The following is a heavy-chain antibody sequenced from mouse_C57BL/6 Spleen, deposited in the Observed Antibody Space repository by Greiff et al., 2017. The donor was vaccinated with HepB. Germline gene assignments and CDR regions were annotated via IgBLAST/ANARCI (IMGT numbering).Heavy chain of an antibody. Sequence: EVKLVESGGGLVKPGGSLKLSCAASGFTFSSYAMSWVRQTPEKRLEWVATISDGGSSTYYPDNVKGRFTISRDNAKNNLYLQMSHLKSEDTAMYYCARGGYDVLFDYWGQGTPLTVSS. D-gene: IGHD2-2*01. CDR1: GFTFSSYA. CDR2: ISDGGSST. CDR3: ARGGYDVLFDY. J-gene: IGHJ2*01. V-gene: IGHV5-4*03.